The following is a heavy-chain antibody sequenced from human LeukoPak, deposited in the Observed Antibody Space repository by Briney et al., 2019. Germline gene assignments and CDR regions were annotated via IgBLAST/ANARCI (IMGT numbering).Heavy chain of an antibody. CDR3: ARVLDVVTAIDAFDI. V-gene: IGHV4-59*01. CDR2: IYYSGST. D-gene: IGHD2-21*02. Sequence: SETLSLTCTVSGGSISSYYWSWIRQPPGKGLEWIGYIYYSGSTNYNPSLKSRVTISVDTSKDQFSLKLSSVTAADTAVYHCARVLDVVTAIDAFDIWGQGTMVTVSS. CDR1: GGSISSYY. J-gene: IGHJ3*02.